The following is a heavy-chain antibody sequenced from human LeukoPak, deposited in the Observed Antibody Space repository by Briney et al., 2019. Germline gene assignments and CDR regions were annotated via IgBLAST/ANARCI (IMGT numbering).Heavy chain of an antibody. J-gene: IGHJ4*02. CDR1: GFTVSSKY. CDR2: IYNGETT. CDR3: AKVGAVAAVEN. D-gene: IGHD6-19*01. Sequence: GGSLRPSCAASGFTVSSKYMSWVRQAPGKGLEWVSVIYNGETTYYADSVKGRFTISRDNSKNTLYLQMDGLRVEDTAVYYCAKVGAVAAVENWGQGTLVTVSS. V-gene: IGHV3-66*01.